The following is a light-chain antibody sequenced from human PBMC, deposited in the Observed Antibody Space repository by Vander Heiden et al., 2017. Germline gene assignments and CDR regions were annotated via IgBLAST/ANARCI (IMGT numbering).Light chain of an antibody. CDR2: SAS. V-gene: IGKV1-5*03. CDR1: EHISMW. CDR3: QQYYRGRT. Sequence: DIQMTQSHSTLSASEGEKVTTTCRANEHISMWLSWYQQKPGNAPKLLVYSASSLESGVPSRFSGSGSGTEFTLTISSLQPDDLATYYCQQYYRGRTFGQGTKVEVK. J-gene: IGKJ1*01.